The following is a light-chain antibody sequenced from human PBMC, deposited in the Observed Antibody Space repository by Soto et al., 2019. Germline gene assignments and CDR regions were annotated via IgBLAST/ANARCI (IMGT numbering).Light chain of an antibody. V-gene: IGLV1-44*01. CDR3: AAWDVSLVV. CDR2: SDN. Sequence: QSVLTQPPSASGTPGQRVTISCSGSSSNIGTNTVIWYQQLPGAAPKLLIYSDNQRPSGVPDRFSGSKSGTSASLAISGLQSEDEAAYFCAAWDVSLVVFGGGTQLTVL. J-gene: IGLJ2*01. CDR1: SSNIGTNT.